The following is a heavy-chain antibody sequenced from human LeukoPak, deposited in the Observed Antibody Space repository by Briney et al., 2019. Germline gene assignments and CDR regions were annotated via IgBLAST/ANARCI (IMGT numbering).Heavy chain of an antibody. Sequence: SETLSLTCTVSGGSINNYYWSWIRQSAGKGLEWIGRIYSGGNANYNPSLKSRVTMSVDTSKNQFSLKLNSVTAADTAVYYCARASGGIQLWDYWGQGTLVTVSS. CDR2: IYSGGNA. D-gene: IGHD5-18*01. J-gene: IGHJ4*02. CDR3: ARASGGIQLWDY. V-gene: IGHV4-4*07. CDR1: GGSINNYY.